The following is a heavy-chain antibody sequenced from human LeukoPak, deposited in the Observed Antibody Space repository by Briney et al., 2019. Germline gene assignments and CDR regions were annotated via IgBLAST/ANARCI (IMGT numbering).Heavy chain of an antibody. CDR2: IIPIFGTA. CDR3: AREGEYYYDSSGYHNYFDY. V-gene: IGHV1-69*06. Sequence: SVKVSCKASGGTFSSYAISWVRQAPGQGLEWMGGIIPIFGTANYAQKFQGRVTITADKSTSTAYMELSSLRSEDTAVYYCAREGEYYYDSSGYHNYFDYWGQGTLVTVSS. J-gene: IGHJ4*02. D-gene: IGHD3-22*01. CDR1: GGTFSSYA.